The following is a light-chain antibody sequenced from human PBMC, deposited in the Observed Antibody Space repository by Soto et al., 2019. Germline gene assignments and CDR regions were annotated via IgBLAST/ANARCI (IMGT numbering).Light chain of an antibody. CDR3: QQYDNLPLT. CDR1: QDISNY. V-gene: IGKV1-33*01. Sequence: DIQMTQSPSSLSASVGDRVTIPCQASQDISNYLNWYQQKPGKAPKLLIYDASNLETGAPSRFSGSGSGTDFTFTISSLQPEDIATYYCQQYDNLPLTFGGGTKVDI. J-gene: IGKJ4*01. CDR2: DAS.